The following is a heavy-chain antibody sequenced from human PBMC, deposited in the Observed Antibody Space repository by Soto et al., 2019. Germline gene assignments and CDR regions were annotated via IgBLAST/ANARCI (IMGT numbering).Heavy chain of an antibody. Sequence: QVQLVQSGAEVKKPGSSLKISCKASGGTLTTSAITWVRQAPGQGLEWMGRIIPLLGPPNVSQRFQGRVTITADASTNTGYLELSSLRYEDTAVYYCARAPCSGGSCRRKYYFYYGLDVWGQGTTVTVSS. CDR3: ARAPCSGGSCRRKYYFYYGLDV. V-gene: IGHV1-69*13. CDR1: GGTLTTSA. CDR2: IIPLLGPP. J-gene: IGHJ6*02. D-gene: IGHD2-15*01.